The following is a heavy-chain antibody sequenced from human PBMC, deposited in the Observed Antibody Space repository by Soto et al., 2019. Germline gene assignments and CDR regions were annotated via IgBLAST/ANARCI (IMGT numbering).Heavy chain of an antibody. V-gene: IGHV3-64*01. CDR3: ARGYGYYFDY. Sequence: EVQLVESGGGLVQPGGSLRLSCAASGFTFSSYAMHWVRQAPGKGLEYVSVISSNGGSTDYANSVKGRFTISRDNSKNTLDLQMGSLRAEDMAVYYCARGYGYYFDYWGQGTLVTVSS. CDR2: ISSNGGST. D-gene: IGHD5-18*01. CDR1: GFTFSSYA. J-gene: IGHJ4*02.